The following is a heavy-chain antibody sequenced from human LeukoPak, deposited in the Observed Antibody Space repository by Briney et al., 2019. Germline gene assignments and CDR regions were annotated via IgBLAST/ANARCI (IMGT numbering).Heavy chain of an antibody. D-gene: IGHD1-1*01. CDR1: GFTFIDYD. CDR2: IGIRGDT. J-gene: IGHJ4*02. Sequence: GGSLILSCSASGFTFIDYDMHWVRQVIGKVLEWVSAIGIRGDTHYSGSVKGRFTISRENAESSLYLQMNRLRAEDTAVYYCARGGVQVFGIDEFDYWGQGTLATVSS. V-gene: IGHV3-13*01. CDR3: ARGGVQVFGIDEFDY.